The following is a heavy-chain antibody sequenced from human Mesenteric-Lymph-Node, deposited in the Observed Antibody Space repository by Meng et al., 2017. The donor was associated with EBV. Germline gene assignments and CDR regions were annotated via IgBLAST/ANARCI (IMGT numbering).Heavy chain of an antibody. J-gene: IGHJ4*02. CDR3: ARGGGVLTPLDY. CDR2: INHSGST. Sequence: QLQQVGPGLLNPSDTLSLTCAIDCESFSGYYLTWIRQPPGKGLEWIGEINHSGSTTYNPSLKSRVTISVDTSKNQFSLKLRSVTAADTAVYYCARGGGVLTPLDYWGQGGLVTVSS. V-gene: IGHV4-34*01. D-gene: IGHD4-23*01. CDR1: CESFSGYY.